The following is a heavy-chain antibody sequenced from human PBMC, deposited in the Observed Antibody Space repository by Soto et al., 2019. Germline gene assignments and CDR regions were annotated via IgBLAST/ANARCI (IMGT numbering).Heavy chain of an antibody. CDR1: GFTFSDST. D-gene: IGHD3-10*01. J-gene: IGHJ4*01. V-gene: IGHV3-73*01. Sequence: EVQLVESGGGLVQPGGSLKLSCAASGFTFSDSTIHWVRQASGKGLEWVGRIRGKANTFATSYAASVKGRFTISRDDSKNTAYLQMNSLNTEDTAVYYCTRQYLLWGPFGYWGHGSLVTVSS. CDR3: TRQYLLWGPFGY. CDR2: IRGKANTFAT.